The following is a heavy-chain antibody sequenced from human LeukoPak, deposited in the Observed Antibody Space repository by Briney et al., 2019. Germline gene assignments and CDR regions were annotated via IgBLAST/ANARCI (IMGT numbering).Heavy chain of an antibody. CDR3: ARIAVAGTGLVY. CDR1: GGSISSGGYY. D-gene: IGHD6-19*01. V-gene: IGHV4-31*03. CDR2: IYYSGST. Sequence: SETLSLTCTVSGGSISSGGYYWSWIRQHPGKGLEWLGYIYYSGSTYYNPSLKSRVTISVDTSKNQFSLKLSSVTAADTAVYYCARIAVAGTGLVYWGQGTLVTVSS. J-gene: IGHJ4*02.